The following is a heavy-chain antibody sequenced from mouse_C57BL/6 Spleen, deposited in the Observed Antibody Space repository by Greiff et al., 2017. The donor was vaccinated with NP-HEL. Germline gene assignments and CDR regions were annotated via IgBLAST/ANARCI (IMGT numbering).Heavy chain of an antibody. Sequence: QVTLNVSGPGILQSSQTLSLTCSFSGFSLSTSGMGVSWIRQPSGKGLEWLAHIYWDDDKRYNPSLKSRLTISKDTSRNQVFLKITSVDTADTATYYCARDYYGSSHWYFDVWGTGTTVTVSS. V-gene: IGHV8-12*01. CDR3: ARDYYGSSHWYFDV. CDR2: IYWDDDK. CDR1: GFSLSTSGMG. J-gene: IGHJ1*03. D-gene: IGHD1-1*01.